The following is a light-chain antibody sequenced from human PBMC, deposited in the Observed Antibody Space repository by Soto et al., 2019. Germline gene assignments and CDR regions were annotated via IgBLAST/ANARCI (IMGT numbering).Light chain of an antibody. CDR3: QQYGISPIS. Sequence: EIVLTPSPATLSLSPGERATLSCRASPSVSNYLAWYQQKPGQAPRLLIYGAFNRATGIPARFSGSGSGTDFTLTISRLEPEDFAVYYCQQYGISPISFGQGTRLEIK. CDR2: GAF. CDR1: PSVSNY. J-gene: IGKJ5*01. V-gene: IGKV3-20*01.